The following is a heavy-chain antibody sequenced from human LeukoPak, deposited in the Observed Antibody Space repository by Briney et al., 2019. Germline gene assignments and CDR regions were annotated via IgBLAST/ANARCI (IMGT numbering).Heavy chain of an antibody. CDR3: ARDLGLRYGSGTYRFDP. CDR1: GFSFSTYG. Sequence: GRSLRLSCAAYGFSFSTYGMHWVRRAPGKGLESVAVIWYDGSHQYYADSVKGRFTISRDMSNNTLYLQMNNLRVDDTALYYCARDLGLRYGSGTYRFDPWGQGTQVIVSS. CDR2: IWYDGSHQ. V-gene: IGHV3-33*08. J-gene: IGHJ5*02. D-gene: IGHD3-10*01.